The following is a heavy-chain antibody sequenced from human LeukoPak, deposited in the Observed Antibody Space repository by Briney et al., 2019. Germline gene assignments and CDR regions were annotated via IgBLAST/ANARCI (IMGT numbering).Heavy chain of an antibody. V-gene: IGHV5-51*01. CDR1: GSIFTSYW. Sequence: GESLKISCKGSGSIFTSYWIGWVRQLPGKGLEWMGYIYPGDSDTRYSPSFQGQVTISADKSISTAYLQWSSLKASDTAMYYCARAIGRTSGWLESWGQGTLVTVSS. CDR3: ARAIGRTSGWLES. J-gene: IGHJ4*02. D-gene: IGHD6-19*01. CDR2: IYPGDSDT.